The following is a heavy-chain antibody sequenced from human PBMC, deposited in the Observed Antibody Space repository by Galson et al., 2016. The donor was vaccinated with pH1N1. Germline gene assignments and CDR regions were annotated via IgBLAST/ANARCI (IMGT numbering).Heavy chain of an antibody. CDR2: INKDGGDT. J-gene: IGHJ4*02. D-gene: IGHD4-23*01. Sequence: SLRLSCAASGFTFSNFYMTWVRQAPGKGLEWVANINKDGGDTYYVDSVKGRFTISRDNAKNSLYLQLNSLRAEDTAVYYCARFYGGNSDYWGQGTLVTVSP. V-gene: IGHV3-7*04. CDR3: ARFYGGNSDY. CDR1: GFTFSNFY.